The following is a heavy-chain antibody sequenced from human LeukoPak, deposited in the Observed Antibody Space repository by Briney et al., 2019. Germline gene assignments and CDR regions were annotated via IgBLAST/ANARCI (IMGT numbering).Heavy chain of an antibody. J-gene: IGHJ5*02. CDR3: TRASLYSFQDL. CDR1: GFTFSSSW. Sequence: GGSLRLSCAASGFTFSSSWMNWISQAPGKGPEWVANLNHDGTEKYYVDSVKGRFTISRDNAKNLLSLQMNSLRAEDTAVYYCTRASLYSFQDLWGQGTLVTVSS. CDR2: LNHDGTEK. V-gene: IGHV3-7*04. D-gene: IGHD1-26*01.